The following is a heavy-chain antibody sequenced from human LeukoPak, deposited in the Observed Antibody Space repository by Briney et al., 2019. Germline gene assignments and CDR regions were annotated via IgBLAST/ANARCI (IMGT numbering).Heavy chain of an antibody. Sequence: PGGSLRLSCAASGFTFSSYWMSWVRQAPGKGLEWVANIKQDGSEKYYVDSVKGRFTISRDNAKNSLYLQMNSLRAEDTALYYCARGIDDGDNWFDPWGQGTLVTVSS. CDR1: GFTFSSYW. J-gene: IGHJ5*02. D-gene: IGHD1-1*01. V-gene: IGHV3-7*03. CDR3: ARGIDDGDNWFDP. CDR2: IKQDGSEK.